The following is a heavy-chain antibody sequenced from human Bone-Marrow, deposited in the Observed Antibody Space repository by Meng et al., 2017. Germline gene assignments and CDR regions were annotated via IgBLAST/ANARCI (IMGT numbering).Heavy chain of an antibody. CDR3: VRDFGGESDL. D-gene: IGHD3-10*01. CDR2: LNRDETTI. V-gene: IGHV3-74*01. J-gene: IGHJ5*02. Sequence: EVQLVESGGGLVKPGGSLRLSCAASGFTFNNAWMSWVRQAPGKGLEWVSRLNRDETTISHAGSVMGRFTISRDVATNTLFLQMNSLSAEDTALYYCVRDFGGESDLWGQGTLVTVSS. CDR1: GFTFNNAW.